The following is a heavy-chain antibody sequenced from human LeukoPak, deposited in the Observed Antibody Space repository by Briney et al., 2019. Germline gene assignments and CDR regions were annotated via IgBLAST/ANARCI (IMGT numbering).Heavy chain of an antibody. V-gene: IGHV1-18*01. D-gene: IGHD2-15*01. CDR1: GYTFTSYG. CDR3: AREGEGDCSGGSCSYYYYGMDV. Sequence: ASVKVSCKASGYTFTSYGISWVRQAPGQGLEWMGWISAYNGNTNYAQKLQGRVTKTTDTSTSTAYMELRSLRSDDTAVYYCAREGEGDCSGGSCSYYYYGMDVWGQGTTVTVSS. CDR2: ISAYNGNT. J-gene: IGHJ6*02.